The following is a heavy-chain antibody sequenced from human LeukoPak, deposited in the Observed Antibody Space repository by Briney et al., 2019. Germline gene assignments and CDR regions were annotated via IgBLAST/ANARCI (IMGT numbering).Heavy chain of an antibody. CDR3: ARDGTNYDILTGYYYYYGMDV. CDR2: IYTSGST. V-gene: IGHV4-61*02. J-gene: IGHJ6*02. Sequence: PSETLSLTCTVSGGSISSSSHYWSWIRQPAGKGLEWIGRIYTSGSTNYNPSLKSRVTMSVDTSKNQFSLKLSSVTAADTAVYYCARDGTNYDILTGYYYYYGMDVWGQGTTVTVSS. CDR1: GGSISSSSHY. D-gene: IGHD3-9*01.